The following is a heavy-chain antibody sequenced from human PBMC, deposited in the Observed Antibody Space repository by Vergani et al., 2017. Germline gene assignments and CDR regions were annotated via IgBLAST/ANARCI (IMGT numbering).Heavy chain of an antibody. V-gene: IGHV3-72*01. D-gene: IGHD3-3*01. J-gene: IGHJ4*02. CDR2: SRNKARSYTT. CDR1: GFTLSDHV. CDR3: AREYSITSGRAFDF. Sequence: EVQLVDSGGGLVQPGGSLRLSCAASGFTLSDHVMDWVRQGPGKGLERVGRSRNKARSYTTEYSASVKGRFTISRDSAKNSLYLQMDSLRAEDTAVYYFAREYSITSGRAFDFWGQGTLVTVSS.